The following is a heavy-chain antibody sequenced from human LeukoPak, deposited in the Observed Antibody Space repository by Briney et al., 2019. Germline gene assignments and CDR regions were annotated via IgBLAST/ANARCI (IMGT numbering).Heavy chain of an antibody. J-gene: IGHJ4*02. V-gene: IGHV3-21*01. D-gene: IGHD6-19*01. CDR2: ISSSSSYI. Sequence: GGSLRLSCAGSGFTFSSYSMNWVRQAPGKGLEWVSSISSSSSYIYYAGSVKGRFTISRDNAKNSLYLQMNSLRAEDTAVYYCARFIGWSAVDYWGQGTLVTVSS. CDR1: GFTFSSYS. CDR3: ARFIGWSAVDY.